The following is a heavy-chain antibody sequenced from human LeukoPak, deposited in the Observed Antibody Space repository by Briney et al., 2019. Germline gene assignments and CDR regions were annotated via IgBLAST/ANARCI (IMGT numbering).Heavy chain of an antibody. Sequence: GSLRLSCAASGFTVSSNYMSWVRQAPGKGLEWVSVIYSGGSTYYADSVKARFTISRDNSKNTLYLQMNSLRAEDTAVYYCARDNYYDSSGLDYWGQGTLVTVSS. CDR3: ARDNYYDSSGLDY. CDR2: IYSGGST. J-gene: IGHJ4*02. D-gene: IGHD3-22*01. V-gene: IGHV3-66*01. CDR1: GFTVSSNY.